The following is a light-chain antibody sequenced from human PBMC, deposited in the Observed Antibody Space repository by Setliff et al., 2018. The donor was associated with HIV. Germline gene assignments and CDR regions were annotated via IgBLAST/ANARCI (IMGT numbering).Light chain of an antibody. CDR1: SSNIGAGYD. V-gene: IGLV1-40*01. Sequence: VLTQPPSVSGAPGQRVTISCTGSSSNIGAGYDVHWYQQLPGTAPKLVIYGNYNRPSGIPDRFSGFSSGTSASLAITGLQAEDEADYYCQSYDSSLSGSVFGPGTKVTVL. J-gene: IGLJ1*01. CDR3: QSYDSSLSGSV. CDR2: GNY.